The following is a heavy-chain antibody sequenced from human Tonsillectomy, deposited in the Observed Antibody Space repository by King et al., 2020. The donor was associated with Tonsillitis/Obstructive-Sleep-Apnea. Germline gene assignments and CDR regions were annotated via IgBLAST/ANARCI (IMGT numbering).Heavy chain of an antibody. D-gene: IGHD7-27*01. Sequence: ITLKESGPTLVKPTQTLTLTCTFSGFSLSTSGVGVGWIRQPPGKALEWLALIYWDDDKRYSPSLKSRLTITKDTSKNQVVLTMTNMDPVDTGTYFCAHSPLTGSADDAFDIWGQGTLVTVSS. CDR2: IYWDDDK. CDR1: GFSLSTSGVG. J-gene: IGHJ3*02. CDR3: AHSPLTGSADDAFDI. V-gene: IGHV2-5*02.